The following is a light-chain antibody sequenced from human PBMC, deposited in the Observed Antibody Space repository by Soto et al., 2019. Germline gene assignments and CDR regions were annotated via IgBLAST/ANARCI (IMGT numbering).Light chain of an antibody. Sequence: QSALTQPPSASGSPGQSVTISCTGTSSDIGAYDYVSWYQQYPGKAPRLIIYEVSYRPSGVSNRFSGSKSGDTASLTISGLQAEDEADYYCSSFTNTITRYAFGTGTKLTVL. J-gene: IGLJ1*01. CDR3: SSFTNTITRYA. V-gene: IGLV2-14*03. CDR1: SSDIGAYDY. CDR2: EVS.